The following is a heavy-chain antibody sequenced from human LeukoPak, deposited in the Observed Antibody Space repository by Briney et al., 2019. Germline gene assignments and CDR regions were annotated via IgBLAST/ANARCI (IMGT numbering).Heavy chain of an antibody. CDR2: INPNSGGT. V-gene: IGHV1-2*02. D-gene: IGHD5-12*01. CDR3: ATGYSGYDYYYYYGMDV. J-gene: IGHJ6*02. Sequence: ASVKVSCKASGYTFTGYYMHWVRQAPGQGLEWMGWINPNSGGTNYAQKFQGRVTMTRDTSISTAYMELSRLRSDDTAVYYCATGYSGYDYYYYYGMDVWGQGTTVTVSS. CDR1: GYTFTGYY.